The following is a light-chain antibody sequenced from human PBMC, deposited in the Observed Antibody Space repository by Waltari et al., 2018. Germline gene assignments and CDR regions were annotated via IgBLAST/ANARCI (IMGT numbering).Light chain of an antibody. Sequence: QLVLTQSPSASASLGASVKLTCTLSSGPRSNVIAWLQQQPEKGPPYLMKVNSDGSHSKGDDIPDRFSGSSSGAERYLTISSLQSEDEADYYCQTGGHGTWVFGGGTKLTVL. V-gene: IGLV4-69*01. CDR1: SGPRSNV. J-gene: IGLJ3*02. CDR2: VNSDGSH. CDR3: QTGGHGTWV.